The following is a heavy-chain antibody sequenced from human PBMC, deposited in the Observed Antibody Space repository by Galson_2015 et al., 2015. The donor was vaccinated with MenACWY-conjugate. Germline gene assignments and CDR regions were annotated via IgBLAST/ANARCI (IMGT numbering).Heavy chain of an antibody. CDR2: IKQDGSAT. D-gene: IGHD2-21*01. J-gene: IGHJ6*02. V-gene: IGHV3-7*03. CDR3: TRQPESYSHGMDV. Sequence: SLRLSCAASGFTISSYWMTWVRQAPGKGLEWVANIKQDGSATYYVDSVKGRFTISRDNAKNSLYLQVSSLRGEDTAVYYCTRQPESYSHGMDVWGQGTTVTVSS. CDR1: GFTISSYW.